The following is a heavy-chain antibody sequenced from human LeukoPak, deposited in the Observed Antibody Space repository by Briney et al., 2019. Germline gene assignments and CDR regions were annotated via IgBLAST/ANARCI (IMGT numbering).Heavy chain of an antibody. Sequence: GGSLRLSCAASGFTFSNYWMSWVRQAPGKGLEWVANIKQDGSEKYYVDSVKGRFTISRDNAKNSLYLQMNSLRAEDTALYYCAKVGSEYYYDSSGPYGMDVWGQGTTVTVSS. V-gene: IGHV3-7*03. CDR1: GFTFSNYW. J-gene: IGHJ6*02. D-gene: IGHD3-22*01. CDR2: IKQDGSEK. CDR3: AKVGSEYYYDSSGPYGMDV.